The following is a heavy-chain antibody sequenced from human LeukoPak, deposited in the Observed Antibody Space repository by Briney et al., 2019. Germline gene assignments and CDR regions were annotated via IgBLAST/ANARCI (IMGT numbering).Heavy chain of an antibody. CDR3: AKPRIPVAGTDLDL. Sequence: GGSLRLSCAASGFTFRSYGMHWVRQAPGKGLEWVAVISYDGSTKYYADSVKGRFTISRDNSKNTLYLQMNSLRPEDTAVYYCAKPRIPVAGTDLDLWGQGTLVTVSS. CDR2: ISYDGSTK. J-gene: IGHJ5*02. V-gene: IGHV3-30*18. CDR1: GFTFRSYG. D-gene: IGHD6-19*01.